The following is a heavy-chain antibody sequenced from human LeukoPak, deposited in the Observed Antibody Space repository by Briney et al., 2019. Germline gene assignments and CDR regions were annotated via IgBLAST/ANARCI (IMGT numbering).Heavy chain of an antibody. CDR3: ARGVIRILGVVIIPVYYFDY. CDR1: GGSFSGYY. J-gene: IGHJ4*02. D-gene: IGHD3-3*01. Sequence: SETLSLTCAVYGGSFSGYYWSWIRQPPGKGLEWIGEINHSGSTNYNPSLKSRVTISVDTSKNQFSLKLSSVTAADTAVYYCARGVIRILGVVIIPVYYFDYWGQGTLVTVSS. V-gene: IGHV4-34*01. CDR2: INHSGST.